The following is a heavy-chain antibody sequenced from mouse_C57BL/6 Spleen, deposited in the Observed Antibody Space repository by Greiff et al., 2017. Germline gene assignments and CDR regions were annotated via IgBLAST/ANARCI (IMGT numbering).Heavy chain of an antibody. V-gene: IGHV1-59*01. CDR1: GYTFTSYW. Sequence: QVQLQQPGAELVRPGTSVKLSCKASGYTFTSYWMHWVKQRPGQGLEWIGVIDPSGSYTNYNQKFKGKATLTVDTSSSTAYLQLSSLTSEDSAVYYCARYFDYDRGYAMDYWGQGTSVTVSS. CDR2: IDPSGSYT. D-gene: IGHD2-4*01. CDR3: ARYFDYDRGYAMDY. J-gene: IGHJ4*01.